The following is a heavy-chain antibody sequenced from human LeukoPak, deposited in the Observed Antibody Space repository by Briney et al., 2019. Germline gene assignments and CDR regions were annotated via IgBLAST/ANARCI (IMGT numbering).Heavy chain of an antibody. V-gene: IGHV3-11*06. CDR1: GFTFSDYY. CDR3: ARDADSNYKFDY. J-gene: IGHJ4*02. Sequence: GGSLRLSCAASGFTFSDYYMSWIRQAPGKGLEWVSYISSSSYTNYADSVKGRFTISRDNSKNTLYLQMNSLRAEDTAVYYCARDADSNYKFDYWGQGTLVTVSS. CDR2: ISSSSYT. D-gene: IGHD4-11*01.